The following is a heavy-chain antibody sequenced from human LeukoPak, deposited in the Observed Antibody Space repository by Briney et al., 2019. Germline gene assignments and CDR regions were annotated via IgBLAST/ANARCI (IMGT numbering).Heavy chain of an antibody. V-gene: IGHV4-34*01. CDR2: INHSGST. J-gene: IGHJ4*02. CDR1: GGSISSYY. CDR3: ARGGGIAARDYFDY. D-gene: IGHD6-6*01. Sequence: MSSETLSLTCTVSGGSISSYYWSWIRQPPGKGLEWIGEINHSGSTNYKPSLKSRVTISADTSKNQFSLKLSSVTAADTAVYYCARGGGIAARDYFDYWGQGILVTVSS.